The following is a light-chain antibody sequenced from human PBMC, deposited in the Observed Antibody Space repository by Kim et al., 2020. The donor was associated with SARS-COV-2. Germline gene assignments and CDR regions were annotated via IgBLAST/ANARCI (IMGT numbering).Light chain of an antibody. CDR3: QQSYNTPFT. CDR2: ASS. CDR1: QSVNTY. J-gene: IGKJ3*01. Sequence: DIQMTQSPSSLSASVGDRVTITCRASQSVNTYLNCYQQRPGRAPSLLIYASSTLQTGVPSRFSGSRSGTDYILTISSLQPEDFATYYCQQSYNTPFTFGPGTKVDVK. V-gene: IGKV1-39*01.